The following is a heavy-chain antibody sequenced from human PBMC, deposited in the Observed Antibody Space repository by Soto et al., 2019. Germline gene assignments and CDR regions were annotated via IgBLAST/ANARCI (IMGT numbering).Heavy chain of an antibody. V-gene: IGHV4-59*08. J-gene: IGHJ4*02. CDR3: ARHDLRGGAYDS. CDR1: AGSISGFY. D-gene: IGHD3-10*01. Sequence: SETLSLTCSVSAGSISGFYWSWIRQPPGKGLEWIGYTRYSESTSYNPSLMSRLTLSVDTSNNQFSLKLSSVTAADTAVYYCARHDLRGGAYDSWGQGTLVTVSS. CDR2: TRYSEST.